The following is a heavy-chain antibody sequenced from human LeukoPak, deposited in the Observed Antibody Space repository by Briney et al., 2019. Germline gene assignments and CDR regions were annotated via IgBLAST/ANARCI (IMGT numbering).Heavy chain of an antibody. J-gene: IGHJ4*02. Sequence: PSQTLSLTCTVSGGSISSGSYYWGWIRQPPGKGLEWIGSIYYSGSTYYNPSLKSRVTISVDTSKNQFSLKLSSVTAADTAVYYCARVAWLHPKGGYYFDYWGQGTLVTVSS. CDR1: GGSISSGSYY. D-gene: IGHD5-24*01. CDR2: IYYSGST. V-gene: IGHV4-39*07. CDR3: ARVAWLHPKGGYYFDY.